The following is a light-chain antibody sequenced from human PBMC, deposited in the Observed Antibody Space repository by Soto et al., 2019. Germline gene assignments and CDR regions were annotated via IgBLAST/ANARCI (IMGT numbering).Light chain of an antibody. CDR1: SSDVGGYNY. CDR2: DVS. V-gene: IGLV2-11*01. Sequence: QSVLTQPRSVSGSPGQSVTISCTGTSSDVGGYNYVSWYQQHPGKAPKLMIYDVSKRPSGVPDRFFGSKSGNTASLTISGLQAEDEADYYCCSYAGDYTGVFGGGTQLTVL. CDR3: CSYAGDYTGV. J-gene: IGLJ3*02.